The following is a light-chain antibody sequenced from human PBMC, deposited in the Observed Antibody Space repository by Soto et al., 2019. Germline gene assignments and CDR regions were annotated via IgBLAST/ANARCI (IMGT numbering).Light chain of an antibody. Sequence: DIQMTQSPSTLSPSVGDTVTITCRASQSIRRWLAWYQQKPGKAPKLLIYSASTLESGVPSRFSGSGSGTEFTLTITSLQADDFAAYYCQQYRSYPLTFGGGTKVEIK. J-gene: IGKJ4*01. CDR2: SAS. V-gene: IGKV1-5*03. CDR1: QSIRRW. CDR3: QQYRSYPLT.